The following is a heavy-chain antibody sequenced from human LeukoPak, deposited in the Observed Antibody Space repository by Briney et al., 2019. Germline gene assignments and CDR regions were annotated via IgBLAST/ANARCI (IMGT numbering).Heavy chain of an antibody. CDR1: GFTFSSYG. Sequence: GRSLRLSCAASGFTFSSYGMHWVRQAPGKGLEWVVVISYDGSNKYYADSVKGRFTISRDNSKNTLYLQMNSLRAEDTAVYYCAKDPAGAPEYYFDYWGQGTLVTVSS. D-gene: IGHD1-14*01. J-gene: IGHJ4*02. CDR3: AKDPAGAPEYYFDY. V-gene: IGHV3-30*18. CDR2: ISYDGSNK.